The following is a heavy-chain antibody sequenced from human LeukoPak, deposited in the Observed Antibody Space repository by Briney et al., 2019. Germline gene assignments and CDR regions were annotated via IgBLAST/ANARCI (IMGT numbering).Heavy chain of an antibody. CDR2: IKSKADGGTT. D-gene: IGHD2-21*02. V-gene: IGHV3-15*01. Sequence: GGSLRLSCAASGFTFNNALMTWVRQAPGKGLEWVGRIKSKADGGTTDYAAPVKDRFTISRDDSRNTLYLQMNSLKTEDTALYYCTTHPDFWGQGTMVTVSS. J-gene: IGHJ3*01. CDR3: TTHPDF. CDR1: GFTFNNAL.